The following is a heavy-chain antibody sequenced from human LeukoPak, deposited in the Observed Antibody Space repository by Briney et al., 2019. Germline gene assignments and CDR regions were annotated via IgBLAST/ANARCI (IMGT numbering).Heavy chain of an antibody. V-gene: IGHV3-9*01. Sequence: PGGSLRLSCAASGFTFDDYAMHWVRQAPGKGLEWVSGISWNSGSMGYADSVKGRFTISRDNAKNSLYLQMNSLRAEDTALYYCAKDQDSSGYSPFDYWGQRTLVTVSS. CDR3: AKDQDSSGYSPFDY. J-gene: IGHJ4*02. D-gene: IGHD3-22*01. CDR1: GFTFDDYA. CDR2: ISWNSGSM.